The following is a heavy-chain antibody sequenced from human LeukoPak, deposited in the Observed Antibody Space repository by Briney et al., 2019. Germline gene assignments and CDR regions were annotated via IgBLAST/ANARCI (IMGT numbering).Heavy chain of an antibody. Sequence: GGSLRLSCAASGFTFSSYAMSWVRQAPGKGLEWVSAISGSGGSTYYADSVKGRFTISRDNSKNTLYLQMNSLRAEDTAVYYCAKPPQRGYSGYDGVGAPTRWGQGTLVTVSS. CDR3: AKPPQRGYSGYDGVGAPTR. CDR2: ISGSGGST. D-gene: IGHD5-12*01. V-gene: IGHV3-23*01. J-gene: IGHJ4*02. CDR1: GFTFSSYA.